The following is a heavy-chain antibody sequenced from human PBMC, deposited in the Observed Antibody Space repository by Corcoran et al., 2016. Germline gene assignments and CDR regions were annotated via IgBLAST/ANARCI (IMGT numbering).Heavy chain of an antibody. Sequence: QVQLQESGPGLVKPSETLSLTCTVSGGSVSSGSYYWSWIRQPPGKGLEWIGYIYYSGSTNYNPSLKSRVTISVDTSKNQFSLKLSSVTAADTAVYYCARGIAVAGRHLDYWGQGTLVTVSS. CDR1: GGSVSSGSYY. J-gene: IGHJ4*02. D-gene: IGHD6-19*01. CDR3: ARGIAVAGRHLDY. CDR2: IYYSGST. V-gene: IGHV4-61*01.